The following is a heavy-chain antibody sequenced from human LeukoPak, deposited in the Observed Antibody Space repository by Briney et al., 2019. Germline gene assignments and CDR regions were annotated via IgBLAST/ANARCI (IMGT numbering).Heavy chain of an antibody. V-gene: IGHV1-69*13. Sequence: ASVTVSCTASGGTFSSYAISWVRQAPGQGLEWMGGIIPIFGTANYAQKFQGRVTITADESTSTAYMELSSLRSEDTAVYYCARGHEDMVPDWFDPWGQGTLVTVSS. J-gene: IGHJ5*02. D-gene: IGHD3-10*01. CDR1: GGTFSSYA. CDR2: IIPIFGTA. CDR3: ARGHEDMVPDWFDP.